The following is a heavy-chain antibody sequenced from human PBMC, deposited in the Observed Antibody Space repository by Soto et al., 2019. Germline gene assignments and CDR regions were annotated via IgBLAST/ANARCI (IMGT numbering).Heavy chain of an antibody. CDR3: ANLDWLSGGFDY. J-gene: IGHJ4*02. D-gene: IGHD3-9*01. V-gene: IGHV4-31*03. CDR1: GGSISSGGYY. Sequence: SETLSLTCTVSGGSISSGGYYWSWIRQHPVKGLEWIGYIYYSGSTYYNPSLKSRVTISVDTSKNQFSLKLSSVTAADTAVYYCANLDWLSGGFDYWGQGTLVTVSS. CDR2: IYYSGST.